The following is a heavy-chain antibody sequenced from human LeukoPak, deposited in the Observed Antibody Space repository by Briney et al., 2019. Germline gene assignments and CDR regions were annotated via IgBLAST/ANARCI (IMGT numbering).Heavy chain of an antibody. CDR3: ARGDDSGAHYPSRFDL. CDR1: GDFLNNSL. Sequence: SETLSLTCTVSGDFLNNSLWSWIRQPPAKGLEWIGDVSYSGNTNHNPSLKSRVTMSVDTSKNSFSLTVTSVTAADTAVYFCARGDDSGAHYPSRFDLWGRGTLVTVSS. J-gene: IGHJ2*01. V-gene: IGHV4-59*01. D-gene: IGHD3-22*01. CDR2: VSYSGNT.